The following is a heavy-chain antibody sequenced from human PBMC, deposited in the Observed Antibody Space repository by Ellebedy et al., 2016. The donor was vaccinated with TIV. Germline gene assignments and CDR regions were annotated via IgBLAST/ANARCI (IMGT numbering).Heavy chain of an antibody. D-gene: IGHD3/OR15-3a*01. Sequence: GESLKISXVGSGFTFNTYAIHWVRQAPGKGLEWGAVISYDSKNISYVDSVKGRFTISRDNSKRTVYLQMNSLKTEDSAVYFCTSPLGGLVTKSAYFDYWGPGTEVTVS. V-gene: IGHV3-30*03. CDR1: GFTFNTYA. CDR3: TSPLGGLVTKSAYFDY. J-gene: IGHJ4*02. CDR2: ISYDSKNI.